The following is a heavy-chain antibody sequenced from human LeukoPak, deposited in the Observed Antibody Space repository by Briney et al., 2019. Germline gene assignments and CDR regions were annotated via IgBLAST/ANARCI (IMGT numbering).Heavy chain of an antibody. J-gene: IGHJ5*02. CDR3: ARDGGYCSSTSCPTEWFDP. Sequence: PSQTLSLTCTVSGGSISSGSYYWSWIRQPAGKGLEWIGRIYTSGSTNCNPALKSRVTISVDTSKNQFSLKLSSVTAADTAVYYCARDGGYCSSTSCPTEWFDPWGQGTLVTVSS. V-gene: IGHV4-61*02. D-gene: IGHD2-2*01. CDR2: IYTSGST. CDR1: GGSISSGSYY.